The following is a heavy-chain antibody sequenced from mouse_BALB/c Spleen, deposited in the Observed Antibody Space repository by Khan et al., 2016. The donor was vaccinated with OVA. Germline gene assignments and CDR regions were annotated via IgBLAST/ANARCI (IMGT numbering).Heavy chain of an antibody. Sequence: VRLQQSGPGLLKPSQSLSLTCTVTGYSITSDYAWNWIRQFPGNKLEWMAYISYSGSTTYSPSLRSRISITRDTSKNQFFLQLNSVTTEDTATYYCARIKGGDFDYWGQGTTLTVSS. CDR3: ARIKGGDFDY. V-gene: IGHV3-2*02. J-gene: IGHJ2*01. CDR1: GYSITSDYA. CDR2: ISYSGST.